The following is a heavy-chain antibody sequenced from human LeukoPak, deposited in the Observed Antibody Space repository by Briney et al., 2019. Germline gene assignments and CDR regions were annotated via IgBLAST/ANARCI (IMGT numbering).Heavy chain of an antibody. CDR2: ISGSDGTT. CDR3: AKENTIFGVVTRFDY. CDR1: GLTFSVYS. J-gene: IGHJ4*02. V-gene: IGHV3-23*01. D-gene: IGHD3-3*01. Sequence: GGSLRLSCAASGLTFSVYSMSCVRQAPGKGLEWVSTISGSDGTTYYADSVKGRFTISRDNSKNTLYLQMSSLRAEDTAVYYCAKENTIFGVVTRFDYWGQGSLVTVSS.